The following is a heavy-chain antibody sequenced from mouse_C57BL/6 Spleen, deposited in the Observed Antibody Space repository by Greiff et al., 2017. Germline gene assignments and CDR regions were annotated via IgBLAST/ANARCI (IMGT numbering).Heavy chain of an antibody. D-gene: IGHD3-2*02. CDR2: IYPRDGST. Sequence: QVQLQQSGPELVKPGASVKLSCKASGYTFTSYDINWVKQRPGQGLEWIGWIYPRDGSTKYNEKFKGKATLTVDTSSSTACMELHSLTSEDSAVYFCARGQLRLPFAYWGQGTLVTVSA. J-gene: IGHJ3*01. CDR1: GYTFTSYD. V-gene: IGHV1-85*01. CDR3: ARGQLRLPFAY.